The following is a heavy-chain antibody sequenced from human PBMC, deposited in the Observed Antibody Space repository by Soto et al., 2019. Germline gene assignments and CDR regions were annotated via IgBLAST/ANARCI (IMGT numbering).Heavy chain of an antibody. J-gene: IGHJ4*02. CDR1: GFSLSTSGVG. Sequence: QITLKESGPTLVKPTQTLTLTCTFSGFSLSTSGVGVGWIRQPPGKALEWLALIYWDDDKRYSPSLKSRLTITKDTSKSQVVLTMTNMDPVDTATYYCAHSADYYDSSGYYDPSYYFYYWGQGTLVTVSS. CDR2: IYWDDDK. CDR3: AHSADYYDSSGYYDPSYYFYY. D-gene: IGHD3-22*01. V-gene: IGHV2-5*02.